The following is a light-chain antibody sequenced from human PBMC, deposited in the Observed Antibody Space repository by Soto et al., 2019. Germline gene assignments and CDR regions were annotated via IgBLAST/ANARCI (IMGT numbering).Light chain of an antibody. CDR2: GAY. Sequence: EIVLTQSPGTLSLSPGERATLSCRASQSVSSSYLAWYQQKPGQAPRLLIYGAYSRATGIQDRFSGSGSGTDFTLTISSLQAEDVAVYYCKQYYSSPRTFGQGTKVDIK. CDR1: QSVSSSY. V-gene: IGKV3-20*01. CDR3: KQYYSSPRT. J-gene: IGKJ1*01.